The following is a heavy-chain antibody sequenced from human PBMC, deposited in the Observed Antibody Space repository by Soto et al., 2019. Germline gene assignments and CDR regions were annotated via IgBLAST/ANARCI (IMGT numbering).Heavy chain of an antibody. CDR2: INSDGSST. Sequence: EVQLVESGGGLVQPGGSLRLSCAASGFTFSSYWMHWVRQAPGKGLVWVSRINSDGSSTSYADSVKGRFTISRDNAKNTLYLQMNSLRVEDRAVYYCARGEYGSGIDYWGQGTMVTVSS. V-gene: IGHV3-74*01. CDR1: GFTFSSYW. CDR3: ARGEYGSGIDY. J-gene: IGHJ4*02. D-gene: IGHD3-10*01.